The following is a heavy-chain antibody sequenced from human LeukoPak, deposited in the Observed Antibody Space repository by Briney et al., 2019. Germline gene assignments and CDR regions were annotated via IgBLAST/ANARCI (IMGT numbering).Heavy chain of an antibody. D-gene: IGHD7-27*01. V-gene: IGHV3-53*01. Sequence: GESLKISCAASGFTVSSNYMNWVRQAPGKGLEWVSIIYSSGNTYYADSVKGRFTISRDNSKNTLYLQMNSLRAEDTAVYYCTRNWGSDNWFDPWGQGTLVTVSS. J-gene: IGHJ5*02. CDR1: GFTVSSNY. CDR2: IYSSGNT. CDR3: TRNWGSDNWFDP.